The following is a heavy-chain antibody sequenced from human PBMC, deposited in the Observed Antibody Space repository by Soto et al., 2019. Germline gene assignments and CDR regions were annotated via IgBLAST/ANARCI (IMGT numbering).Heavy chain of an antibody. CDR3: AREGRYVHFDY. CDR2: IIPIFGTA. CDR1: GGTFSSYA. D-gene: IGHD1-26*01. J-gene: IGHJ4*02. V-gene: IGHV1-69*06. Sequence: ASVKVSCKASGGTFSSYAISWVRQAPGQGLEWMGGIIPIFGTANYAQKFQGRVTITADKSTSTAYMELSSLRSEDTAVYYCAREGRYVHFDYWGQGTLVTVSS.